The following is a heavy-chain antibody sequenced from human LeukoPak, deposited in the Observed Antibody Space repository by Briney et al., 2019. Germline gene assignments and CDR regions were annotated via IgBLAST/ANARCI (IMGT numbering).Heavy chain of an antibody. D-gene: IGHD3-10*01. Sequence: ASVTVSCKASGYTFTGYYMHWVRQAPGQGLEWMGWINPNSGGTNYAQKFQGRVTMTRDSSISTAYMELSRLRSDDTAVYYCASLGPWFGDSNFDYWGQGTLVTVSS. CDR3: ASLGPWFGDSNFDY. CDR1: GYTFTGYY. CDR2: INPNSGGT. V-gene: IGHV1-2*02. J-gene: IGHJ4*02.